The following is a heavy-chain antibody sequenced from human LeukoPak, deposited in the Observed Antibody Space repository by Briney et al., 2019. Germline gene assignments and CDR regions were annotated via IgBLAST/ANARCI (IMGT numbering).Heavy chain of an antibody. V-gene: IGHV3-48*03. J-gene: IGHJ1*01. CDR3: TSLPT. CDR2: ISGSGTIT. CDR1: GFSFSSYE. Sequence: GGSLGLSCAASGFSFSSYEMNWVRQAPGEGLEWVSYISGSGTITYYADSVKGRFTISRDNAKNSLYLQMNSLRAEDTAVYYCTSLPTGGQGTLVTVSS.